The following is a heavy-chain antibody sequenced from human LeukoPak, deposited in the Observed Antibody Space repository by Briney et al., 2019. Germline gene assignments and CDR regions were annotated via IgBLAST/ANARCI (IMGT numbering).Heavy chain of an antibody. CDR1: GGSISSGGYY. J-gene: IGHJ3*02. CDR3: ARVPGETVTTASYAFDI. D-gene: IGHD4-17*01. Sequence: KASQTLSLTCTVSGGSISSGGYYWSWIRQHPGKGLVWIGDIYYSGSTYYNPSLKSRVTISVDTSKNQFSLKLSSVTAADTAVYYCARVPGETVTTASYAFDIWGQGTMVTVSS. V-gene: IGHV4-31*03. CDR2: IYYSGST.